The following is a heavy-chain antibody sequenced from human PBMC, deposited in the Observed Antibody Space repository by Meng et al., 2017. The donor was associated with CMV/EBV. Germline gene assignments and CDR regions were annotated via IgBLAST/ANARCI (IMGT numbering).Heavy chain of an antibody. D-gene: IGHD1-1*01. CDR2: IRYDGSNK. Sequence: GRLGGAGGGVVRPGGSLRLSWAASGFTFSGYGMHWVRQAPGKGLEWVAFIRYDGSNKYYADSVKGRFTISRDNSKNTLYLQMNSLRAEDTAVYYCAKGPTGTADYWGQGTLVTVSS. CDR3: AKGPTGTADY. CDR1: GFTFSGYG. V-gene: IGHV3-30*02. J-gene: IGHJ4*02.